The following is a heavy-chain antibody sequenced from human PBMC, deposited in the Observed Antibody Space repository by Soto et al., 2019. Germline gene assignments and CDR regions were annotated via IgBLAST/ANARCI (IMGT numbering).Heavy chain of an antibody. J-gene: IGHJ6*03. CDR3: ARAYSGYDDYYYYYMDV. CDR1: SGSISSSNW. Sequence: QVQLQESGPGLVKPSGTLSLTCAVPSGSISSSNWWSWVRQPPGKGLEWIGEIYHSGSTNYNPSLKSRVTISVDKSKNQFSLKLSSVTAADTAVYYCARAYSGYDDYYYYYMDVWGKGTTVTVSS. CDR2: IYHSGST. D-gene: IGHD5-12*01. V-gene: IGHV4-4*02.